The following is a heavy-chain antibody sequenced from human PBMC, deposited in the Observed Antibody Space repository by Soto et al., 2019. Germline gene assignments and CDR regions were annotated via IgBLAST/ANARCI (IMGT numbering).Heavy chain of an antibody. CDR2: ISWNSGSI. J-gene: IGHJ4*02. Sequence: EVQLVESGGGLVQPGRPLRLSCAASGFTFDDYAMHWVRQAPGKGLEWVSGISWNSGSIGYADSVKGRFTISRDNAKNSLYLQMNSLRAEDTALYYCAKLDVYGSGSYYNPTDYWGQGTLVTVSS. V-gene: IGHV3-9*01. D-gene: IGHD3-10*01. CDR3: AKLDVYGSGSYYNPTDY. CDR1: GFTFDDYA.